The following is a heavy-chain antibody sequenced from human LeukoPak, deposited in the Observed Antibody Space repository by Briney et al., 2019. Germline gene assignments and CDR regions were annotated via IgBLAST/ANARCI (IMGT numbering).Heavy chain of an antibody. D-gene: IGHD2-21*01. V-gene: IGHV3-21*04. CDR3: VKIAPDLP. Sequence: GGSLRLSCADSGSAFSSYTMVWVRQAPGKGLEWVSSISSSSIYIYYGDSVKGRFTISRDNAKNSLFLQMNSLRAEDTAVYYCVKIAPDLPWGQGTLVTVS. CDR2: ISSSSIYI. J-gene: IGHJ5*02. CDR1: GSAFSSYT.